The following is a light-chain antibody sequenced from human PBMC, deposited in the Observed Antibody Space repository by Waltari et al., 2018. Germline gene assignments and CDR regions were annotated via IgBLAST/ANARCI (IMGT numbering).Light chain of an antibody. CDR2: DAT. V-gene: IGKV3-15*01. CDR3: QQYNEWPLT. J-gene: IGKJ5*01. CDR1: ESVRTN. Sequence: EVVLTQSPATLSVSPGQRATLSCRASESVRTNLAWYQQKPGQAPRLLVYDATIRATGIPAGFSGSGSGTEFTLTFSSLQSEDFAVYYCQQYNEWPLTFGQGTRLEIK.